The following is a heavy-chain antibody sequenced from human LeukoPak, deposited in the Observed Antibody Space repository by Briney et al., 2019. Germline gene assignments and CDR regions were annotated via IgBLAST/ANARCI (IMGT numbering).Heavy chain of an antibody. V-gene: IGHV6-1*01. J-gene: IGHJ6*02. CDR1: GDSVSSNSAA. CDR3: ARDKYSSGWLLVYYYGMDV. CDR2: TYYRSKWYN. D-gene: IGHD6-19*01. Sequence: SQTLSLTCAISGDSVSSNSAAWTWIRQSPSRGLEWLGRTYYRSKWYNDYAVSVKSRITINPDTSKNQFSLQLNSVTPEDTAVYYCARDKYSSGWLLVYYYGMDVWGQGTTVTVSS.